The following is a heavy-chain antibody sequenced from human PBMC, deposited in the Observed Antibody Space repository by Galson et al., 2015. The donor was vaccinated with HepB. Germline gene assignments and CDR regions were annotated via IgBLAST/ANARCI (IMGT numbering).Heavy chain of an antibody. Sequence: SVKVSCKASGYTFTGYYMHWVRQAPGQGLEWMGWINPNSGGTNYAQKFQGRVTMTRDTSISTAYMELSRLRSDDTAVYYCAREAYCSSTSCYLLIWGQGTMVTVSS. D-gene: IGHD2-2*01. CDR2: INPNSGGT. V-gene: IGHV1-2*02. CDR1: GYTFTGYY. J-gene: IGHJ3*02. CDR3: AREAYCSSTSCYLLI.